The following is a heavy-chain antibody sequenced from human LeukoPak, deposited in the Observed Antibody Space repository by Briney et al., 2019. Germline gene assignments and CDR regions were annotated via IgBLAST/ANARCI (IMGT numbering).Heavy chain of an antibody. CDR1: GFTFSSYD. V-gene: IGHV3-13*01. Sequence: PGGSLRLSCAASGFTFSSYDMHWVRQATGKGLEWVSAIGIAGDTYYPGSVKGRFTISRENANISLYLQMNGLSAGDRAVYSWARGNRYYIFWSVHHYYFDYGGQEPRVTVPS. D-gene: IGHD3-3*01. CDR2: IGIAGDT. CDR3: ARGNRYYIFWSVHHYYFDY. J-gene: IGHJ4*02.